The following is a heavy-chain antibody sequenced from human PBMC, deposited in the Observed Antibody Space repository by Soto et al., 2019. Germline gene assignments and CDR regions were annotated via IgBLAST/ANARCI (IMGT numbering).Heavy chain of an antibody. V-gene: IGHV3-30*18. CDR1: GFTFSSYG. CDR3: AKGIEWELLGRPQFDY. D-gene: IGHD1-26*01. CDR2: ISYDGSNK. Sequence: GGPLRLSCAASGFTFSSYGMHWVRQAPGKGLEWVAVISYDGSNKYYADSVKGRFTISRDNSKNTLYLQMNSLRAEDTAVYYCAKGIEWELLGRPQFDYWGQGTLVTVSS. J-gene: IGHJ4*02.